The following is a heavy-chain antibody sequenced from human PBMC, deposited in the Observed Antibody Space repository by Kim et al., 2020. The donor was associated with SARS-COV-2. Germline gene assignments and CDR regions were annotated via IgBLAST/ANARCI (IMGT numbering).Heavy chain of an antibody. V-gene: IGHV4-39*01. CDR2: ISYSGST. CDR1: GGSISSSSYY. D-gene: IGHD3-3*01. Sequence: SETLSLTCTVSGGSISSSSYYWGWLRQPPGKGLEWIGSISYSGSTYYNPSLKSRVTISVDTSKNQFSLKLNSVTAADTAVYYCASHRDSWSGYHTTWGQGTLVTVSS. J-gene: IGHJ5*02. CDR3: ASHRDSWSGYHTT.